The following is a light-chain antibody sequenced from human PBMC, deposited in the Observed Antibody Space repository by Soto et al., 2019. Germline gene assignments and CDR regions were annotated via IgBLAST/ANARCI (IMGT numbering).Light chain of an antibody. Sequence: EIVLTQSPATLYLSPGERATLSCRASQSVSSYLAWYQQKPGQAPRLLIYDASNRATGIPSRFSGGGFGIVYIISIRIREPKDFAFYYCPHRNNWPPVTFGRVIQGESK. J-gene: IGKJ4*01. CDR3: PHRNNWPPVT. CDR2: DAS. V-gene: IGKV3-11*01. CDR1: QSVSSY.